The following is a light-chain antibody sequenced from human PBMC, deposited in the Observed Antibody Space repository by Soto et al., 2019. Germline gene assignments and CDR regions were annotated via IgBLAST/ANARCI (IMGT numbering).Light chain of an antibody. V-gene: IGLV3-21*04. J-gene: IGLJ2*01. CDR1: NIGSKS. Sequence: SYELTQPPSVSVAPVKTARITCGGNNIGSKSVHWSQQKPGQAPVMVIYYDSDRPSGIPERFSGSNSGNTATLTISRVEAGDEADYYCQVWDRSSDHVVFGGGTKLTVL. CDR3: QVWDRSSDHVV. CDR2: YDS.